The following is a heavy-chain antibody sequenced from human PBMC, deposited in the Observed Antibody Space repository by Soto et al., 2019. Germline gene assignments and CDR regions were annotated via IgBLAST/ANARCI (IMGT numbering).Heavy chain of an antibody. D-gene: IGHD6-6*01. CDR2: IRTKTDGGTT. V-gene: IGHV3-15*05. Sequence: GGSLRLSCEASGFSFNNAWMSWVRQPPGKGLEWVGRIRTKTDGGTTDYAAPVKGRFSISRDDSRNTLYLQMSSLRIEDAAVYYCTTGPRPATGTFDYWGQGTVVTVSS. CDR1: GFSFNNAW. CDR3: TTGPRPATGTFDY. J-gene: IGHJ4*02.